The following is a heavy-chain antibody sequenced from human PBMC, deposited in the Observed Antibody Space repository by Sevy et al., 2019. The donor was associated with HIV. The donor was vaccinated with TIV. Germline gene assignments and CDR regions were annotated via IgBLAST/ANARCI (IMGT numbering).Heavy chain of an antibody. V-gene: IGHV1-24*01. CDR2: FDPEDGET. Sequence: ASVKVSCKVSGYTVTELSMHWVRQAPGKGLEWMGGFDPEDGETIYAQKFQGRVTMTEDTSTDTAYMELSSLRSEDTAVYYCSTEAAYGDRYGMDVWGQGTTVTVSS. D-gene: IGHD4-17*01. CDR1: GYTVTELS. J-gene: IGHJ6*02. CDR3: STEAAYGDRYGMDV.